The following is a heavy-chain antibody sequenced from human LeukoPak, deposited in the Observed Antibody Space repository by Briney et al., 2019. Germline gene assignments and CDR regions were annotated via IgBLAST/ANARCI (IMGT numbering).Heavy chain of an antibody. CDR1: GFTFSSYA. Sequence: PGGSLRLSCAASGFTFSSYAMHWVRQAPGKGLEWVAVISYDGSNKYYADSVKGRFTISRDNSKNTLYLQMNSLRAEDTAVYYCARDVTDYYDSSGYYFSSYFDYWGQGTLVTVSS. D-gene: IGHD3-22*01. CDR3: ARDVTDYYDSSGYYFSSYFDY. CDR2: ISYDGSNK. J-gene: IGHJ4*02. V-gene: IGHV3-30*04.